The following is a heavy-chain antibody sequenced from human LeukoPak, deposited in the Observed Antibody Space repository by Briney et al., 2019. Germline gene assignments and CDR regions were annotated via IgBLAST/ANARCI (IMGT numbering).Heavy chain of an antibody. CDR1: GGSFSGYY. CDR3: ARGSSSETVEYSSSWFGFDP. D-gene: IGHD6-13*01. CDR2: INHSGST. J-gene: IGHJ5*02. V-gene: IGHV4-34*01. Sequence: SETLSLTCAVYGGSFSGYYWSWIRQPPGKGLEWIGEINHSGSTNYNPSLKSRVTISVDTSKNQFSLKLSSVTAADTAVYYCARGSSSETVEYSSSWFGFDPWGQGTLVTVSS.